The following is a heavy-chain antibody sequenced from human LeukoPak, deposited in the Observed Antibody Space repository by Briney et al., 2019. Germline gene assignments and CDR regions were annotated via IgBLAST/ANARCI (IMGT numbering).Heavy chain of an antibody. CDR2: IYTSGST. D-gene: IGHD5-12*01. V-gene: IGHV4-61*02. CDR3: ARVGENGATTADWFDP. J-gene: IGHJ5*02. Sequence: SETLSLTCTVSGGSISSGSYYWSWIRQPAGKGLEWIGRIYTSGSTNYNPSLKSRVTISVDTSKNQFSLKLSSVTAADTAVYYCARVGENGATTADWFDPWGQGTLVTVSS. CDR1: GGSISSGSYY.